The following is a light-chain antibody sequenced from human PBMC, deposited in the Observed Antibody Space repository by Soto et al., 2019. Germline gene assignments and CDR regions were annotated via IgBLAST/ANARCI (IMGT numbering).Light chain of an antibody. V-gene: IGKV1-39*01. Sequence: DIQMTQSASSLSASVGDRVTITCRASQSISRYLSWYQQKPGKAPKLLIYLASSLQSGVPSRFSGSGSGTDFTLTISSLKPEDLATYYCLESSSALTFGQGTRLEIK. CDR1: QSISRY. CDR3: LESSSALT. J-gene: IGKJ5*01. CDR2: LAS.